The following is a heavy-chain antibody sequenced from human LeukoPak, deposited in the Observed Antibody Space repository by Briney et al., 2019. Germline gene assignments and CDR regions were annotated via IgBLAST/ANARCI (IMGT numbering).Heavy chain of an antibody. Sequence: GGSLRLSCAASGFTFDDYAMHWVRQAPGKGLEWVSLISWNGGSTYYADSVKGRFTISRDNAKNSLYLQMNSLRAEDTAVYYCARVHPLPAAAGPHLYYYYGMDVWGQGTTVTVSS. V-gene: IGHV3-43D*03. CDR2: ISWNGGST. CDR3: ARVHPLPAAAGPHLYYYYGMDV. J-gene: IGHJ6*02. D-gene: IGHD6-13*01. CDR1: GFTFDDYA.